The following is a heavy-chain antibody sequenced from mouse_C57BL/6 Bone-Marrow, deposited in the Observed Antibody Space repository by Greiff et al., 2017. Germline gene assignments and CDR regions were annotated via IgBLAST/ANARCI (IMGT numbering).Heavy chain of an antibody. CDR1: GFTFSDYG. CDR3: ARKPPYYFCMDY. Sequence: EVKLVESGGGLVQPGGSLKLSCAASGFTFSDYGMAWVRQAPRQGPEWVAFISNLAYSIYYADTVTGRFTISRENAKNTLYLEMSSLRSEDTAMYYCARKPPYYFCMDYWGQGTSVTVSS. CDR2: ISNLAYSI. V-gene: IGHV5-15*01. J-gene: IGHJ4*01. D-gene: IGHD2-10*01.